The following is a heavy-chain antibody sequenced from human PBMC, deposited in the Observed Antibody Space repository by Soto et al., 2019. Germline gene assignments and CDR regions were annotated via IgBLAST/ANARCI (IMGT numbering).Heavy chain of an antibody. V-gene: IGHV1-46*01. D-gene: IGHD1-26*01. J-gene: IGHJ4*02. CDR1: GYTFTSYY. Sequence: QVHLVQSGAEVKKPGASVQVSCKASGYTFTSYYIHWVRQAPGQGLEWMGRINPSDSSTIYAQNFQGRVTVTRDTSTSTVNMELSTLRSDDTAVYYCARDGHKWDFDYWGQGTLVTVSS. CDR2: INPSDSST. CDR3: ARDGHKWDFDY.